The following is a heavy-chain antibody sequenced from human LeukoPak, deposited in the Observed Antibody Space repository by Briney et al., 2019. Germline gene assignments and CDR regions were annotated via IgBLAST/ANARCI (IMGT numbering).Heavy chain of an antibody. V-gene: IGHV3-7*01. CDR3: ARVSDYYDSSGYFYYYYYMDV. J-gene: IGHJ6*03. CDR2: IKQDGSEK. CDR1: GFTFSSYE. D-gene: IGHD3-22*01. Sequence: PGGSLRLSCAASGFTFSSYEMNWVRQAPGKGLEWVANIKQDGSEKYYVDSVKGRFTISRDNAKNSLYLQMNSLRAEDTAVYYCARVSDYYDSSGYFYYYYYMDVWGKGTTVTVSS.